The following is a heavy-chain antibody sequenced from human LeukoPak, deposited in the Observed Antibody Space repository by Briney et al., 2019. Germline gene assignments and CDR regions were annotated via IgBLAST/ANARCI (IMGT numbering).Heavy chain of an antibody. J-gene: IGHJ4*02. V-gene: IGHV4-34*01. CDR2: INHSGST. D-gene: IGHD1-26*01. Sequence: SETLSLTCAVYGGSFSGYYWSWIRQPLGKGLEWIGEINHSGSTNYNPSLKSRVTISVDTSKNQFSLKLSSVTAADTAVYYCARDRLQWERVFDYWGQGTLVTVSS. CDR3: ARDRLQWERVFDY. CDR1: GGSFSGYY.